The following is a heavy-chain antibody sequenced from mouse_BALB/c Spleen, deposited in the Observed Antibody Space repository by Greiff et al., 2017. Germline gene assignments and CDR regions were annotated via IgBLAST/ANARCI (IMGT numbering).Heavy chain of an antibody. CDR3: ARNLITTRGVWYFDV. J-gene: IGHJ1*01. CDR2: IWSGGST. Sequence: VQRVESGPGLVQPSQSLSITCTVSGFSLTSYGVHWVRQSPGKGLEWLGVIWSGGSTDYNAAFISRLSISKDNSKSQVFFKMNSLQANDTAIYYCARNLITTRGVWYFDVWGAGTTVTVSS. CDR1: GFSLTSYG. D-gene: IGHD2-4*01. V-gene: IGHV2-2*02.